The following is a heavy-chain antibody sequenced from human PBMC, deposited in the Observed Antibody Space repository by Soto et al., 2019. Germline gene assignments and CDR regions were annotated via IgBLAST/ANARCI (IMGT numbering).Heavy chain of an antibody. D-gene: IGHD2-15*01. Sequence: SETLSLTCTVSGGSISSSSYYWGWIRQPPGKGLEWIGSIYYSGSTYYNPSLKSRVTISVDTSKNQFSLKLSSVTAADTAVYSWGRKKDRRCFDYWGQGTLVTVSS. J-gene: IGHJ4*02. V-gene: IGHV4-39*01. CDR1: GGSISSSSYY. CDR2: IYYSGST. CDR3: GRKKDRRCFDY.